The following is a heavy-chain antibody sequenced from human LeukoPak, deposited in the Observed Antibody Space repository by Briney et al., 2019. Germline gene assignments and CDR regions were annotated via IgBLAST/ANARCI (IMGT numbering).Heavy chain of an antibody. CDR1: GGSISSGSYY. J-gene: IGHJ4*02. V-gene: IGHV4-61*01. CDR3: ARDQGSYDFDY. D-gene: IGHD1-26*01. CDR2: IYYSGST. Sequence: SETLSLTCTVSGGSISSGSYYWSWIRQPPGKGLEWIGYIYYSGSTNYNPSLKSRVTISVDTSKNQFSLKLSSVTAADTAVYYCARDQGSYDFDYWGQGTLVTVSS.